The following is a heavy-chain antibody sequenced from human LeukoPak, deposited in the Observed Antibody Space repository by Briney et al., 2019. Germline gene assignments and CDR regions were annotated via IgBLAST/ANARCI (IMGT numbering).Heavy chain of an antibody. CDR1: GYSFTSNW. J-gene: IGHJ4*02. D-gene: IGHD3-22*01. CDR3: VRVDSSGLGR. Sequence: GESLKISCKGSGYSFTSNWIGWVRQMPVRGLEYMGFIFPGDSEVRYSPSFEGQVTISADKSLSTAYLQWSSLKASDTAMYYCVRVDSSGLGRWGQGTLVTVSS. V-gene: IGHV5-51*01. CDR2: IFPGDSEV.